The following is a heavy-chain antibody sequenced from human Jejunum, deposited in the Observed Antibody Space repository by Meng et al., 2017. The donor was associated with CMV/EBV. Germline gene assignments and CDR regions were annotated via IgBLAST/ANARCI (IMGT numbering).Heavy chain of an antibody. CDR1: DYTFNSYG. CDR2: INPYTGQT. CDR3: ARTPIYSGTYYAFDL. Sequence: SDYTFNSYGISWVRQAPGQGLEWLGWINPYTGQTNYAENFQGRVTVSTDTPMSIAYMELRSLRFDDTAVYYCARTPIYSGTYYAFDLWGQETLVTVSS. D-gene: IGHD1-26*01. V-gene: IGHV1-18*01. J-gene: IGHJ4*02.